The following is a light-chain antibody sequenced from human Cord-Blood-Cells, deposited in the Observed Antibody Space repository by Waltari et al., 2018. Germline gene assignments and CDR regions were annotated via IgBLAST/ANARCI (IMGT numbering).Light chain of an antibody. V-gene: IGLV2-14*01. CDR1: SSDVGGYNY. Sequence: QSALTQPASVSGSPGQSITISCTGTSSDVGGYNYVSCYQQHPVKAPKLMIYDVSKRPSGVSNRFSGSKSGNTASLTISGLQAEDEADYYCSSYTSSSTLVFGGGTKLTVL. CDR2: DVS. J-gene: IGLJ3*02. CDR3: SSYTSSSTLV.